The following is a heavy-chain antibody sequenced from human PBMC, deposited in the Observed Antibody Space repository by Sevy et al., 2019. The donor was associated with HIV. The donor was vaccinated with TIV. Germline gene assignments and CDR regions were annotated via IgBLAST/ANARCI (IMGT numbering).Heavy chain of an antibody. Sequence: GGSLRLSCSASGFTFSNYIMHWVRQAPGKGPKYVSAISSNGGSTYYADSVKGRFIISRDNSKNTLDLQMSSLRDGDTAVYYCVKGVDILGAASRYFYGMDVWGRGTTVTVSS. CDR3: VKGVDILGAASRYFYGMDV. D-gene: IGHD5-12*01. CDR1: GFTFSNYI. CDR2: ISSNGGST. J-gene: IGHJ6*02. V-gene: IGHV3-64D*06.